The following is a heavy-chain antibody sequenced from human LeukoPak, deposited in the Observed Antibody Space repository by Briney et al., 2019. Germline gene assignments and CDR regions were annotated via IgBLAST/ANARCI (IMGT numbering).Heavy chain of an antibody. CDR1: GGTFSSYA. D-gene: IGHD4-17*01. Sequence: SVKVSCKASGGTFSSYAISRVRQAPGQGLEWMGRTIPIFGIANYAQKFQGRVTITADKSTSTAYMELSSLRSEDTAVYYCARVPHDYGDYVSSHYGMDVWGQGTTVTVSS. CDR2: TIPIFGIA. CDR3: ARVPHDYGDYVSSHYGMDV. J-gene: IGHJ6*02. V-gene: IGHV1-69*04.